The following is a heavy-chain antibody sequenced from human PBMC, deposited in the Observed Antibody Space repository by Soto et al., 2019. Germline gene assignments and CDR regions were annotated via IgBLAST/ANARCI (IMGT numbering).Heavy chain of an antibody. CDR1: GGSFSGYY. V-gene: IGHV4-34*01. J-gene: IGHJ5*02. CDR3: ARGQTARYCTNGVCSSRWFDP. CDR2: INHSGST. Sequence: PEETLSLTCAVYGGSFSGYYWSWIRQPPGKGLEWIGEINHSGSTNYNPSLKSRVTISVDTSKNQFSLKLSSVTAADTAVYYCARGQTARYCTNGVCSSRWFDPWGQGTLVTVSS. D-gene: IGHD2-8*01.